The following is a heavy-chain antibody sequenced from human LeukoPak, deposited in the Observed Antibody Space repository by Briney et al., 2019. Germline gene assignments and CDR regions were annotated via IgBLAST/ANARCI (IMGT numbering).Heavy chain of an antibody. J-gene: IGHJ4*02. D-gene: IGHD3-22*01. CDR3: ATYRYYYDSSGYYSGLDY. V-gene: IGHV1-24*01. CDR1: GYTLTELS. CDR2: FDPEDGET. Sequence: ASVKVSCKVSGYTLTELSKHWVRQAPGKGLEWMGGFDPEDGETIYAQKFQGRVTMTEDTSTDTAYMELSSLRSEDTAVYYCATYRYYYDSSGYYSGLDYWGQGTLVTVSS.